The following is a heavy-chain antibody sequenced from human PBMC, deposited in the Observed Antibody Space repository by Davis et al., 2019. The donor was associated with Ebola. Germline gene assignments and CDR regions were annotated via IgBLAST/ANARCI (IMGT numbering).Heavy chain of an antibody. CDR3: AEGGTNNFLGAN. J-gene: IGHJ4*02. CDR2: ISGSGGST. V-gene: IGHV3-23*01. Sequence: GESLKISCAASGFTFRQYAMSWVRQAPGKGLECVSTISGSGGSTSYADSVKGRFTISRDDSKNTLYLQMDSLRAEDTAVFYCAEGGTNNFLGANWGQGTLVTVSS. D-gene: IGHD2-8*01. CDR1: GFTFRQYA.